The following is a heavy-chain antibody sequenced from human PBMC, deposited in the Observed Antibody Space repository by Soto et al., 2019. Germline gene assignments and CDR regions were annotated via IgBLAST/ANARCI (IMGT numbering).Heavy chain of an antibody. V-gene: IGHV6-1*01. Sequence: PSQTLSLTCAISGDSVSSNSASWNLIRQSPSRGLEWLGRTYYRSKWYNDYAVSVKSRITINPDTSKNQFSLQLNSVTPEDTAVYYCARGRAYYDSSGYFDYWGQGTLVTVYS. CDR3: ARGRAYYDSSGYFDY. D-gene: IGHD3-22*01. J-gene: IGHJ4*02. CDR2: TYYRSKWYN. CDR1: GDSVSSNSAS.